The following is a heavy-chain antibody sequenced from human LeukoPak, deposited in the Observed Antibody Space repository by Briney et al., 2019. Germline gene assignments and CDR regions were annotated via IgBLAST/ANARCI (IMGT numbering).Heavy chain of an antibody. CDR2: IYLHAGP. V-gene: IGHV3-66*03. J-gene: IGHJ5*02. D-gene: IGHD3-10*01. CDR1: GVSVTDTL. Sequence: PGGSLTLTCTLSGVSVTDTLIDWVRQAPGKGPEWVALIYLHAGPVYAASVKGRFTISRDNSKNMVYLQMNRLRSEDSGLYYCVRDRAGTQSWVEFDLWGQGTLVTVSS. CDR3: VRDRAGTQSWVEFDL.